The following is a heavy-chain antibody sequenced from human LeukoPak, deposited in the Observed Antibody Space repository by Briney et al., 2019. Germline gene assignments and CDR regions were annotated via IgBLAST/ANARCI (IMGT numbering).Heavy chain of an antibody. J-gene: IGHJ3*02. CDR3: ARDSRFSSIAARYLDVFDI. V-gene: IGHV4-59*01. Sequence: SETLSLTCTVSGGSISSYYWSWIRQPPGKGLEWIGCIYYSGSTEYNPSLKSRVTISVDTSKNQFSLKPRSVTAADTAVYYCARDSRFSSIAARYLDVFDIWGQETMVTVSS. CDR1: GGSISSYY. D-gene: IGHD6-6*01. CDR2: IYYSGST.